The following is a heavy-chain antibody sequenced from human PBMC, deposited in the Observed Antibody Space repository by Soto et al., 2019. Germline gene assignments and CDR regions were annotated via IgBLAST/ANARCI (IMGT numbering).Heavy chain of an antibody. J-gene: IGHJ3*02. CDR2: IIPILGIA. CDR3: ARVTECSSYQVAFDI. V-gene: IGHV1-69*02. CDR1: GGTFSSYT. D-gene: IGHD6-6*01. Sequence: QVQLVQSGAEVKKPGSSVKVSCKASGGTFSSYTISWVRQAPGQGLEWMGRIIPILGIANYAQKFQGRVTITADKSTSTAYMELSSLRSEDTAVYYCARVTECSSYQVAFDIWGQGTMVTVSS.